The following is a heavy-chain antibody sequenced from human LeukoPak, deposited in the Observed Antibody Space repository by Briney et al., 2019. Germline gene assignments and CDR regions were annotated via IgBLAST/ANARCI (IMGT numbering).Heavy chain of an antibody. Sequence: ASVKVSCKASGYTFTSYDIDWVRQAPGQGLEWMGWISSYNGNTNYAEKFQGRLTMTTDTSTSTAYMELRSLRSDDTAVYYCARGLLWFGELLFGVYYFDYWGQGTLVTVSS. CDR1: GYTFTSYD. J-gene: IGHJ4*02. CDR2: ISSYNGNT. V-gene: IGHV1-18*01. CDR3: ARGLLWFGELLFGVYYFDY. D-gene: IGHD3-10*01.